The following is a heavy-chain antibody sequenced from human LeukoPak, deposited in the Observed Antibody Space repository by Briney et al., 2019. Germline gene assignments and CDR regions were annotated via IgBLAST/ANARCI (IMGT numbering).Heavy chain of an antibody. CDR1: GFTFSSYS. V-gene: IGHV3-48*01. CDR3: ARGVRGYYYDSSGTDY. Sequence: PGGSLRLSCAASGFTFSSYSMNWVRQAPGKGLEWVSYISSSSSTIYYADSVKGRFTISRDNAKNSLYLQMNSLRAEDTAVYYCARGVRGYYYDSSGTDYWGQGTLVTVSS. CDR2: ISSSSSTI. D-gene: IGHD3-22*01. J-gene: IGHJ4*02.